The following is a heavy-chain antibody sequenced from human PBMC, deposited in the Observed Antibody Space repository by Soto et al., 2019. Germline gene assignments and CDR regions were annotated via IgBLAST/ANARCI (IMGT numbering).Heavy chain of an antibody. CDR2: INHSGST. V-gene: IGHV4-34*01. CDR1: GGSFIGYY. Sequence: SETLSLTCAVYGGSFIGYYWTWIRQPPWTGLEWIGEINHSGSTNYNPSLKSRVTVSLDTSNNQFSLTLTSVTAADTAVYYCATRVVTATAEFDFWGQGTLVTVSS. J-gene: IGHJ4*02. D-gene: IGHD2-21*02. CDR3: ATRVVTATAEFDF.